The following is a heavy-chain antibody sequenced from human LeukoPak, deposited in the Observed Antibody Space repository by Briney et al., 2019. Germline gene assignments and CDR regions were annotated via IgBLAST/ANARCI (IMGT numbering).Heavy chain of an antibody. CDR2: ISSNGDST. J-gene: IGHJ6*04. V-gene: IGHV3-64*01. Sequence: GGSLRLSCAASGFTFSSYEMHWVRQAPGKGLEYVSAISSNGDSTYYANFVKGRFIISRDNSKNTLYLQMGSLRPEDMAVYYCARGRPGDVWGEGTTVTVSS. CDR1: GFTFSSYE. CDR3: ARGRPGDV.